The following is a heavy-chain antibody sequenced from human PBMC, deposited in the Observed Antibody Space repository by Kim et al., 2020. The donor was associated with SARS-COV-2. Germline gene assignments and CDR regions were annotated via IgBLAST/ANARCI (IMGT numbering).Heavy chain of an antibody. CDR1: GFTFSSYW. D-gene: IGHD4-17*01. CDR2: IKQDGSEK. J-gene: IGHJ5*02. Sequence: GGSLRLSCAASGFTFSSYWMSWVRQAPGKGLEWVANIKQDGSEKYYVDSVKGRFTISRDNAKNSLYLQMNSLRAEDTAVYYCASLSVLDYGDYNWFDPWGQGTLVTVSS. V-gene: IGHV3-7*01. CDR3: ASLSVLDYGDYNWFDP.